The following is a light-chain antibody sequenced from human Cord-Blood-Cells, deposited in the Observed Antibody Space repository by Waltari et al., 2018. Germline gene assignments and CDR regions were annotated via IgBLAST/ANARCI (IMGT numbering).Light chain of an antibody. Sequence: DIVMTQSPDSLAVSLGERATINCTLSQSVLYSSNNKNYLAWYQQKPGQPPKLLIYWASTRESGVPDRFSGSGSGTDFTLTISSLQAEDVAVYYCQQYYSTWTFGQGTKVEIK. CDR3: QQYYSTWT. J-gene: IGKJ1*01. V-gene: IGKV4-1*01. CDR2: WAS. CDR1: QSVLYSSNNKNY.